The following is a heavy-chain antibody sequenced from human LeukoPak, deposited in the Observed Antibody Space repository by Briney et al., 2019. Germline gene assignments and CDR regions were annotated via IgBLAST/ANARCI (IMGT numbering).Heavy chain of an antibody. CDR3: ARRAVWQNWFDP. CDR2: IKEDGSEK. Sequence: GGSLRLSCAASGFTFISYWMSWVRQAPGKGLEWVANIKEDGSEKYYVDSVKGRFTISRDNAKDSLYLQMNSLRAEDTAVYYCARRAVWQNWFDPWGQGTLVTVSS. CDR1: GFTFISYW. V-gene: IGHV3-7*01. D-gene: IGHD3-16*01. J-gene: IGHJ5*02.